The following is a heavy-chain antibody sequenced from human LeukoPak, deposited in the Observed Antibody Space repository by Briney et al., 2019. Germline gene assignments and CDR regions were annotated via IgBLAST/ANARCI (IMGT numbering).Heavy chain of an antibody. CDR2: IYTSGST. Sequence: SETLSLTCTVSGGSISSYYWSWIRQPAGKGLEWIGRIYTSGSTNYNPSLKSRVTISVDTSKNQFSLKLSSVTAADTAVYYCARSPEAILYPNWFDPWGQGTLVTVSS. V-gene: IGHV4-4*07. J-gene: IGHJ5*02. CDR1: GGSISSYY. CDR3: ARSPEAILYPNWFDP. D-gene: IGHD2-8*01.